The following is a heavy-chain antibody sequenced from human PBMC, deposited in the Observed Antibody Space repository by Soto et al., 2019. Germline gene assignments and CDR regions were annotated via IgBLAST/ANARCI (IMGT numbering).Heavy chain of an antibody. V-gene: IGHV4-39*01. Sequence: PSETLSLTCTVSGGSISSSSYYWGWIRQPPGKGLEWIGSIYYSGSTYYNPSLKSRVTISVDTSKNQFSLKLSSVAAADTAVYYCARVILDTAMAFEYWGQGTLVTVSS. CDR1: GGSISSSSYY. J-gene: IGHJ4*02. CDR3: ARVILDTAMAFEY. D-gene: IGHD5-18*01. CDR2: IYYSGST.